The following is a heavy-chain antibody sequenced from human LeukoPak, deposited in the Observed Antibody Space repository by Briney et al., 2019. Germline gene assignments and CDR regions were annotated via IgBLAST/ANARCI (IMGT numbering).Heavy chain of an antibody. Sequence: ASVKVSCKASGGTFSSYAISWVRQAPGQGLEWMGWINPNSGGTNYAQKFQGRVTMTRDTSISTAYMELSRLRSDDTAVYYCARDANYYDSSGYYYGSWFDPWGQGTLVTVSS. CDR1: GGTFSSYA. CDR2: INPNSGGT. D-gene: IGHD3-22*01. CDR3: ARDANYYDSSGYYYGSWFDP. J-gene: IGHJ5*02. V-gene: IGHV1-2*02.